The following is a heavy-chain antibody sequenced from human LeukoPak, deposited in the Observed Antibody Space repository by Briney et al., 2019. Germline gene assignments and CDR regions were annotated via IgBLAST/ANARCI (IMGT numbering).Heavy chain of an antibody. CDR3: ARDRGSLARDAFDI. CDR2: ISSGSSYI. CDR1: GFTFSSYS. V-gene: IGHV3-21*01. J-gene: IGHJ3*02. Sequence: TGGSLRLSCAASGFTFSSYSMNWVRQAPGKGLEWVSSISSGSSYIYYADSVKGRFTISRDNAKNSLYLQMNSLRAEDTAVYYCARDRGSLARDAFDIWGQGTMVTVSS. D-gene: IGHD5-24*01.